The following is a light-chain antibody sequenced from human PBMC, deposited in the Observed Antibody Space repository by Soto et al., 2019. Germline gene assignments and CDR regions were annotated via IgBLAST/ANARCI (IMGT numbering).Light chain of an antibody. V-gene: IGKV1-39*01. J-gene: IGKJ1*01. CDR1: QSISSW. CDR3: HQTYKITWT. CDR2: AAS. Sequence: DIKITQSPSTLSASVGDRVTIPCRASQSISSWLAWYQQTPGKAPKLLIYAASSLQSGVPSRVSGSGAGTDCTRTISSLQPEDVETDWCHQTYKITWTFGQGTKVDIK.